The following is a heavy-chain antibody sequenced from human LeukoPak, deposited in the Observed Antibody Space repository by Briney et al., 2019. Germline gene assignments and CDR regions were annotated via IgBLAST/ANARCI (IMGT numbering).Heavy chain of an antibody. CDR1: GFTFDDYA. D-gene: IGHD7-27*01. V-gene: IGHV3-9*03. Sequence: GGSLRLSCAASGFTFDDYAMHWVRQAPGKGLEWVSGISWNSGSIGYADSVKGRFTISRDNAKNSLYLQMNSLRVEDMALYYCVASSNWGWFHFDRWGQGTLVTVSS. CDR2: ISWNSGSI. CDR3: VASSNWGWFHFDR. J-gene: IGHJ5*02.